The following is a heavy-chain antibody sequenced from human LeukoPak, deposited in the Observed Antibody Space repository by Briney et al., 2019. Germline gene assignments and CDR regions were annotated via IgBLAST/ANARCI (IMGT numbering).Heavy chain of an antibody. CDR3: TAYYYGSGSNYNDY. V-gene: IGHV3-15*01. J-gene: IGHJ4*02. CDR2: IKNKADGGTS. D-gene: IGHD3-10*01. Sequence: GGSLRRSCAASGFTFSNAWMSWVRQAPGKGLEWVGRIKNKADGGTSDYAAPVKGRFTISRDDSKNTLYLQMNSLKTEDTALYYCTAYYYGSGSNYNDYWGQGTLVTVSS. CDR1: GFTFSNAW.